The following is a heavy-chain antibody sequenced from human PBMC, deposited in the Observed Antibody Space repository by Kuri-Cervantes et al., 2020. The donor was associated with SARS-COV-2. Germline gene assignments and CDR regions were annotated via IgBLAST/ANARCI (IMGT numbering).Heavy chain of an antibody. Sequence: SQTLSLTCAVYGGSFSGYYWSWIRQPPGKGLEWTGEINHSGSTHYNPSLKSRVTISVDTSKNQFSLKMNSVTAADTAVYYCPRHSRVSPLDFWGQGTLVTVS. J-gene: IGHJ4*02. CDR3: PRHSRVSPLDF. V-gene: IGHV4-34*01. CDR1: GGSFSGYY. D-gene: IGHD3-3*01. CDR2: INHSGST.